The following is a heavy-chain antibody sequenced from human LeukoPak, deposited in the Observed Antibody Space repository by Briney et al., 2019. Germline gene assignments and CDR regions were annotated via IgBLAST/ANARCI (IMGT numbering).Heavy chain of an antibody. CDR1: GYTFTGYY. J-gene: IGHJ4*02. V-gene: IGHV1-2*02. CDR2: INPNSGGT. CDR3: ARGDSSSWYWNFDY. Sequence: ASVKVSCKASGYTFTGYYMHWVRQAPGQGLEWMGWINPNSGGTNYAQKFQGRVTMTRDTSISTAYMELSRLRSDDMAVYYCARGDSSSWYWNFDYWGQGTLVTVSS. D-gene: IGHD6-13*01.